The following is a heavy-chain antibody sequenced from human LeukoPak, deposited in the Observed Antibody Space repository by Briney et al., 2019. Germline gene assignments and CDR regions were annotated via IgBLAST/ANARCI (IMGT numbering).Heavy chain of an antibody. Sequence: ASVTVSCKTSGYSASDYYMHWVRQAPGPGLEWMGWIRGDTGDTDSPQKFQGRVTMNRDTSTNTAYTELGRLIYDDTAMYFCARVRGNSCDYWGQGTLVTVSS. D-gene: IGHD3-10*01. CDR3: ARVRGNSCDY. J-gene: IGHJ4*02. V-gene: IGHV1-2*02. CDR2: IRGDTGDT. CDR1: GYSASDYY.